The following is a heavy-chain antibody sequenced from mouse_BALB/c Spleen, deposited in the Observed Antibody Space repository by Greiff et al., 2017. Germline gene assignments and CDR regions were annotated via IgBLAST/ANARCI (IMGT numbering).Heavy chain of an antibody. V-gene: IGHV1S137*01. J-gene: IGHJ1*01. Sequence: VQLQQSGAELVRPGVSVKISCKGSGYTFTDYAMHWVKQSHAKSLEWIGVISTYYGDASYNQKFKGKATMTVDKSSSTAYMELARLTSEDSAIYYCAREGATQYFDVWGAGTTVTVSS. CDR1: GYTFTDYA. CDR2: ISTYYGDA. CDR3: AREGATQYFDV. D-gene: IGHD6-1*01.